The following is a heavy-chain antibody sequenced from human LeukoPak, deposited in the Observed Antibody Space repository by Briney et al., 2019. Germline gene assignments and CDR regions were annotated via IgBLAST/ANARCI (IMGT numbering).Heavy chain of an antibody. J-gene: IGHJ4*02. D-gene: IGHD3-10*01. CDR3: AKDSVTMVRGVTGPNYFDY. V-gene: IGHV3-23*01. CDR2: ISGSGGDT. Sequence: GGSLRLSCAASGFTFSSFAMSWVRQAPGKGLEWVSAISGSGGDTYYADSVKGRFTISRDNSKNTLYLQMNSLRAEDTAVYYCAKDSVTMVRGVTGPNYFDYWGQGALVTVSS. CDR1: GFTFSSFA.